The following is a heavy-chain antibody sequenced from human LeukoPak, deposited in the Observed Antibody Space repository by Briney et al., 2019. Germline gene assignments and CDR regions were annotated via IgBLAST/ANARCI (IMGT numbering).Heavy chain of an antibody. D-gene: IGHD3-10*01. J-gene: IGHJ4*02. CDR2: IYRSGST. Sequence: SETLSLTCAVSGGSISSGGYSWSWIRQPPGKGLEWIGYIYRSGSTYYNPSLKSRVTISVDRSKNQFSLKLSSVTAADTAVYYCARTSGSFYLYYFDYWGQGTLVTVSS. CDR3: ARTSGSFYLYYFDY. CDR1: GGSISSGGYS. V-gene: IGHV4-30-2*01.